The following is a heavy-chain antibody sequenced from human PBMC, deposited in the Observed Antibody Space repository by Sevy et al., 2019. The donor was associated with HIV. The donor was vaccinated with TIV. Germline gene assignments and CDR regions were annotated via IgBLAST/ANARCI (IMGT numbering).Heavy chain of an antibody. J-gene: IGHJ4*02. V-gene: IGHV3-30*18. CDR2: ISNDGSKK. Sequence: GGSLRLSCAASGFTFNNYGMHWVRQAPGKGLEWVALISNDGSKKFYADSVKGRFTLSRDNSKNALYIQMNSLRADDTAVYYCAKDRGYGSGIWGASTLDYWGQGTLVTVSS. CDR3: AKDRGYGSGIWGASTLDY. D-gene: IGHD3-10*01. CDR1: GFTFNNYG.